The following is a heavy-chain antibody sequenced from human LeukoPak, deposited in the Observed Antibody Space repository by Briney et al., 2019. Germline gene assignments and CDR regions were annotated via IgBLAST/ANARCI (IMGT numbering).Heavy chain of an antibody. CDR2: ISSSNTYT. CDR1: GFTFSSHS. CDR3: ARSRSYYPAVY. D-gene: IGHD1-26*01. J-gene: IGHJ4*02. V-gene: IGHV3-11*03. Sequence: PGGSLRLSCTASGFTFSSHSMSWLRQAPGKGLEWVSYISSSNTYTNYAGSVKGRFTISRDDAKNSLYLQMNSLRAEDTAVYYCARSRSYYPAVYWGQGTPVTVSS.